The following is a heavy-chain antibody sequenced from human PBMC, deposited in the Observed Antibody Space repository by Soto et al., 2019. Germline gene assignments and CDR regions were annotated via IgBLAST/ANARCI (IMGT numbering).Heavy chain of an antibody. J-gene: IGHJ3*02. V-gene: IGHV3-48*03. CDR3: ASNLGYCSSTSCSEGAFDI. CDR2: ISSSGSTI. Sequence: GGSLRLSCAASGFTFSSYEMNWVHQAPGKGLEWVSYISSSGSTIYYADSVKGRFTISRDNAKNSLYLQMNSLRAEDTAVYYCASNLGYCSSTSCSEGAFDIWGQGTMVTVSS. CDR1: GFTFSSYE. D-gene: IGHD2-2*01.